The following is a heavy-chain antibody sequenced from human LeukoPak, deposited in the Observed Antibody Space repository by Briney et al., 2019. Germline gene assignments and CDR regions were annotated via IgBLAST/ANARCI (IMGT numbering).Heavy chain of an antibody. CDR2: ISSSSSYI. CDR3: ARDWQIFAYCGGDCGDY. Sequence: PGGSLRLSCAASGFTFSSYSMNWVRQAPGKGLEWVSSISSSSSYIYYADSVKGRFTISRDNAKNSLYLQMNSLRAEDTAVYYCARDWQIFAYCGGDCGDYWGQGTLVTVSS. D-gene: IGHD2-21*01. J-gene: IGHJ4*02. V-gene: IGHV3-21*01. CDR1: GFTFSSYS.